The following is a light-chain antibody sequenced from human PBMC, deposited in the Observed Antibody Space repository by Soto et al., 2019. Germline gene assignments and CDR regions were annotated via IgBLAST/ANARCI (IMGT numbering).Light chain of an antibody. CDR1: QSVSSN. V-gene: IGKV3-15*01. J-gene: IGKJ1*01. CDR2: GAF. CDR3: QQYNDWPLT. Sequence: EIVMTQSPVTLSVSPGERATLSCRASQSVSSNLAWYQQKPGQAPSLLVYGAFTRATGIPAMFSGTGSGTEFTLTISSLQSEDFALYYSQQYNDWPLTFGHGTKVDIK.